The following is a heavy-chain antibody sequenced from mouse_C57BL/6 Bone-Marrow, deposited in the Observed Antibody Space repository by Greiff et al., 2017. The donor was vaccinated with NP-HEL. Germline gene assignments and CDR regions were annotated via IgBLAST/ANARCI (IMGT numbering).Heavy chain of an antibody. CDR2: IYPRSGNT. CDR3: ARVDGSSCFDY. Sequence: QVQLKQSGAELARPGASVKLSCKASGYTFTSYGISWVKQRTGQGLEWIGEIYPRSGNTYYNEKFKGKATLTADKSSSTAYMELRSLTSEDSAVYFCARVDGSSCFDYWGQGTTLTVSS. V-gene: IGHV1-81*01. J-gene: IGHJ2*01. D-gene: IGHD1-1*01. CDR1: GYTFTSYG.